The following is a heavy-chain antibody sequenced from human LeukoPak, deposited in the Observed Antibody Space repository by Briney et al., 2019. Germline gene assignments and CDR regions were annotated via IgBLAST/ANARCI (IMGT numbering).Heavy chain of an antibody. Sequence: PSEXLSLTCAVYGGSFSGYYWSWIRQPPGKGLEGSGEINHSGSTNYNPSLTSGGNISVETSKNQFSLKLSSVTAADTAMYYCARDEGMGPMAPPPLDYWGQGTLVTVSS. CDR2: INHSGST. D-gene: IGHD3-10*01. V-gene: IGHV4-34*01. CDR1: GGSFSGYY. CDR3: ARDEGMGPMAPPPLDY. J-gene: IGHJ4*02.